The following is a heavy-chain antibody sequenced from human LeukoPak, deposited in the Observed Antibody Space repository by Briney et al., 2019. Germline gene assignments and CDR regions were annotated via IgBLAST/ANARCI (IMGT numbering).Heavy chain of an antibody. CDR1: GYIFTSYH. D-gene: IGHD6-19*01. V-gene: IGHV1-46*01. Sequence: GASVKVSCKASGYIFTSYHMHWVRQAPGQGLEWMGIINPNSGSASYAQEFQGRVTMTRDTSTSTVYMELSSLRSEDTAVYYCARGLYSGWYVYWGQGTLVTVFS. CDR2: INPNSGSA. J-gene: IGHJ4*02. CDR3: ARGLYSGWYVY.